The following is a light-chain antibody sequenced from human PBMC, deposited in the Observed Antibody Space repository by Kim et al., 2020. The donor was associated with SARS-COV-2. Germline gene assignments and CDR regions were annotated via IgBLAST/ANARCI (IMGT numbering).Light chain of an antibody. J-gene: IGKJ2*03. CDR1: QRLHVVC. CDR2: GAS. CDR3: QYYGTSSYS. V-gene: IGKV3-20*01. Sequence: CRASQRLHVVCIACYQQRPGQSPRTLIFGASNRACPDAGTSTRATGVPDRFSGSGSGTDFTLAISRLEPEDFAVYYCQYYGTSSYSFGQGTKLEI.